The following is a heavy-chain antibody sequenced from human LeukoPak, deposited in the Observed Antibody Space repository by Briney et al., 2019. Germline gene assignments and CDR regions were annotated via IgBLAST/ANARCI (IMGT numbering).Heavy chain of an antibody. Sequence: SETLSLTCTVSGGSISSSSYYWGWIRQPPGKGLEWIGSIYYSGSTYYNPSLKSRVTISVDTSKNQFSLKLSSVTAADTAVYYCAREGSGSYFWGQGTLVTVSS. CDR2: IYYSGST. CDR1: GGSISSSSYY. D-gene: IGHD1-26*01. CDR3: AREGSGSYF. V-gene: IGHV4-39*07. J-gene: IGHJ4*02.